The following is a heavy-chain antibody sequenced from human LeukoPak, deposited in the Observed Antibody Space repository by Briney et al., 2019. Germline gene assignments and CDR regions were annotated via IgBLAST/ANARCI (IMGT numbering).Heavy chain of an antibody. J-gene: IGHJ4*02. D-gene: IGHD6-19*01. CDR3: AKGGGWYFDY. V-gene: IGHV3-43D*03. CDR1: GFTFDDYA. Sequence: GSLRLSCAASGFTFDDYAMHWVRQAPGKGLEWVSLISWDGGSTYYADSVKGRFTISRDNSKNSLYLQMNSLRAEDTALYYCAKGGGWYFDYWGQGTLVTVSS. CDR2: ISWDGGST.